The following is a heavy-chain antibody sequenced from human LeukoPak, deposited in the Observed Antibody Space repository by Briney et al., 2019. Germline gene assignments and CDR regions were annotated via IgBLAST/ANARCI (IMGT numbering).Heavy chain of an antibody. V-gene: IGHV3-33*06. CDR1: GITFSSYG. Sequence: GGSLRLSCAASGITFSSYGMHWVRQAPGKGLEWVAVIWYDGSNKYYADSVKGRFTISRDNSKNTLYLQMNSLRAEDTAVYYCAKDGCGGDCYPYYFDYWGQGTLVTVSS. CDR3: AKDGCGGDCYPYYFDY. D-gene: IGHD2-21*02. CDR2: IWYDGSNK. J-gene: IGHJ4*02.